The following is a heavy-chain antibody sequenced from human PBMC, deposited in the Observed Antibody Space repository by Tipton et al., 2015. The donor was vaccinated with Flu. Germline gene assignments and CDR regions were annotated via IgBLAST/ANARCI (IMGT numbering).Heavy chain of an antibody. CDR3: ARYHCPNGICDSFDY. CDR2: VSRTGST. CDR1: GDSISSDYY. D-gene: IGHD2-8*01. J-gene: IGHJ4*02. Sequence: TLSLTCAVSGDSISSDYYWGWIRQFPGKGLEWIGTVSRTGSTIYNPSLKSRVTISIDTSKNQFSLKLSSVTTADTAVYYCARYHCPNGICDSFDYWGQGTLVTVSS. V-gene: IGHV4-38-2*01.